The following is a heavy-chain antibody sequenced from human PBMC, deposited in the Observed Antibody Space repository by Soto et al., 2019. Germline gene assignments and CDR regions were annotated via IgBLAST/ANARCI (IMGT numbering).Heavy chain of an antibody. CDR1: GFTFSSYA. Sequence: GGSLRLSCAASGFTFSSYAMSWVSQAPGKGLGWVSAISGSGGSTYYADSVKGRFTISRDNSKNTLYLQMNSLRAEDTAVYYCAKASLELPRFDYWGQGTLVTVSS. CDR2: ISGSGGST. CDR3: AKASLELPRFDY. D-gene: IGHD1-7*01. V-gene: IGHV3-23*01. J-gene: IGHJ4*02.